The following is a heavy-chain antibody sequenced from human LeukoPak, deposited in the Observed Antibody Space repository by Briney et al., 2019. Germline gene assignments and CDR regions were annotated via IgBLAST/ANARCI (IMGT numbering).Heavy chain of an antibody. D-gene: IGHD2-2*01. CDR1: GFTFSTYE. CDR2: ISSGGSTT. J-gene: IGHJ4*02. V-gene: IGHV3-48*03. Sequence: GGSLRPSCAASGFTFSTYEMNWVRQAPGRGLEWVSYISSGGSTTYYADSVKGRLTISRDNAKNSLYLQMNNLRGDDTAVYYCARRYCSSTSCTLDYWGQGTQVTVSS. CDR3: ARRYCSSTSCTLDY.